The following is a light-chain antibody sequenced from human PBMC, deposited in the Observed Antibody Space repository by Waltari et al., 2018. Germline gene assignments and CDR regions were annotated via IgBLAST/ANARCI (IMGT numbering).Light chain of an antibody. Sequence: EIVLTQSPATLSVSPGGRATLSCRASQSVSSNLACYQQKPGQAPRLLIYGASTRATGIPARFSGSGSGTEFTLTISSLQSEDFAVYYCQQSSNWPRTFGQGTKVEIK. J-gene: IGKJ1*01. CDR1: QSVSSN. CDR2: GAS. V-gene: IGKV3-15*01. CDR3: QQSSNWPRT.